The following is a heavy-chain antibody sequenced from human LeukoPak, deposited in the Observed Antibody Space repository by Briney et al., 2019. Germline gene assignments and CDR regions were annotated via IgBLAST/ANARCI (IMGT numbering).Heavy chain of an antibody. D-gene: IGHD6-13*01. Sequence: GGSLRLSCAASGFTFSSYGMHWVRQAPGKGLEWVAVISYDGSNKYYADSVKGRFTISRDNSKNTLYLQMNSLRAEDTAVYYCAKCIAAAGTLDAFDIWGQGTMVTVSS. CDR1: GFTFSSYG. V-gene: IGHV3-30*18. CDR2: ISYDGSNK. CDR3: AKCIAAAGTLDAFDI. J-gene: IGHJ3*02.